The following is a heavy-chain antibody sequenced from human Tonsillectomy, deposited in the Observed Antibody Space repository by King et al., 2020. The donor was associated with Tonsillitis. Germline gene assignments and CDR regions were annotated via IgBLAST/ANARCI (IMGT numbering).Heavy chain of an antibody. CDR3: AKSAAAIPFYYVDY. Sequence: VQLVESGGGLVQPGGSLRLSCAASGFTFSSYAMSWVRQAPGKGLEWVSAISVSTYYPDSVKGRFTISRDNSKNTLYLQMNSLRAEDTAVYYCAKSAAAIPFYYVDYWGQGTLVTVSS. V-gene: IGHV3-23*04. D-gene: IGHD2-2*02. J-gene: IGHJ4*02. CDR2: ISVST. CDR1: GFTFSSYA.